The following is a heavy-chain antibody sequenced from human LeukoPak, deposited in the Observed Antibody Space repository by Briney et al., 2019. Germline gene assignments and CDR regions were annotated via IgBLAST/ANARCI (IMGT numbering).Heavy chain of an antibody. Sequence: SVKVSCKASGGTFSSYAISLVRQAPGQGLEWMGRIIPILGIANYAQKFQGRVTITADKSTSTAYMELSSLRSEDTAVYYCARELTMIVVGQYYYYGMDVWGQGTTVTVSS. CDR1: GGTFSSYA. V-gene: IGHV1-69*04. J-gene: IGHJ6*02. CDR3: ARELTMIVVGQYYYYGMDV. D-gene: IGHD3-22*01. CDR2: IIPILGIA.